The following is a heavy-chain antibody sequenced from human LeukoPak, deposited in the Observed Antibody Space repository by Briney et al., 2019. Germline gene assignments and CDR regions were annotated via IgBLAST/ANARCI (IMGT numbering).Heavy chain of an antibody. V-gene: IGHV3-33*06. CDR1: GFTFSSYG. D-gene: IGHD2-21*02. J-gene: IGHJ5*02. CDR2: IWYDGSNE. CDR3: AKVELAYCGGDCPFDP. Sequence: GGSLRLSRAPSGFTFSSYGMHWVRQAPGKGLEWVAVIWYDGSNEYYADSVKGRFTISRDNSKNTLYLQMNSLRAEDTAVYYCAKVELAYCGGDCPFDPWGQGTLVTVSS.